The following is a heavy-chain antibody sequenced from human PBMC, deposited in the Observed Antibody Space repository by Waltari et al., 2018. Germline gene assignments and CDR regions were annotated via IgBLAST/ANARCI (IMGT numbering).Heavy chain of an antibody. D-gene: IGHD3-3*01. CDR2: IYYSGTT. V-gene: IGHV4-39*01. CDR3: ARQLRFVDWIPRYFDS. J-gene: IGHJ4*02. Sequence: QMELQESGPRLVKPSETLSLTCNVSGDSISGSRNYWAWLRQPPGKNLQWIGSIYYSGTTYYTPSLKGRFASSVDTSRNQFSLNVNSVTAADTGIYYCARQLRFVDWIPRYFDSWGRGTLATVSS. CDR1: GDSISGSRNY.